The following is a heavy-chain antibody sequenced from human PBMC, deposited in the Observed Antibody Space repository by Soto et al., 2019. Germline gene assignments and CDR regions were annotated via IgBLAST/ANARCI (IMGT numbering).Heavy chain of an antibody. V-gene: IGHV1-8*02. J-gene: IGHJ5*02. CDR1: GYTFTGYY. CDR3: ARMASAGTLNWFDP. Sequence: ASVKVSCKASGYTFTGYYMHWVREAPGQGLEWLGWMNPGSGQTGYASKFQGRVAMTRDASTGTSHLELSSLTSDDTAVYYCARMASAGTLNWFDPWGQGTLVTVSS. CDR2: MNPGSGQT. D-gene: IGHD6-13*01.